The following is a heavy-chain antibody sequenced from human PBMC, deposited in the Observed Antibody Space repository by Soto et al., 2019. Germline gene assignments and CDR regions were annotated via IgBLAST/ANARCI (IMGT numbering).Heavy chain of an antibody. CDR2: IIAMSGTV. CDR3: AREAGYNWFDP. J-gene: IGHJ5*02. Sequence: ASVKVSCKAVGGTFSDYVISWVRQAPGQGLEWMGGIIAMSGTVNNAQKFQGRVTITADESTSTAYMELSSLRSEDTAIYYCAREAGYNWFDPWGQGTLVTVSS. CDR1: GGTFSDYV. D-gene: IGHD6-13*01. V-gene: IGHV1-69*13.